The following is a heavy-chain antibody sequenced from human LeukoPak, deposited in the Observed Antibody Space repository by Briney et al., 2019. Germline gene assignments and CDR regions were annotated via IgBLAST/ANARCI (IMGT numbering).Heavy chain of an antibody. V-gene: IGHV4-34*01. CDR2: INHSGST. D-gene: IGHD5-24*01. J-gene: IGHJ3*02. CDR3: ARDPRRWLQPRRAFDI. CDR1: GGSFSGYY. Sequence: PSETLSLTCAVYGGSFSGYYWSWIRQPPGKGLEWIGEINHSGSTNYNPSLKSRVTISVDTSKNQFSLKLSSVTAADTAVYYCARDPRRWLQPRRAFDIWGQGTMVTVSS.